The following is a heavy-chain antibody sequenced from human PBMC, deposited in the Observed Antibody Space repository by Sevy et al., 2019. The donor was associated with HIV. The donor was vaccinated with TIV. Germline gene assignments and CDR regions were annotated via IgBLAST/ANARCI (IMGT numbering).Heavy chain of an antibody. CDR2: ISSSSSYI. Sequence: GGSLRLSCAASGFTFSSYSMNWVRQAPGNGLEWVSSISSSSSYIYYADSVKGRFTISRDNAKNSLYLQMNSLRAEDTAVYYCARDGGLDIVVVTAYFDYWGQRTVVTVSS. J-gene: IGHJ4*02. D-gene: IGHD2-21*02. CDR3: ARDGGLDIVVVTAYFDY. V-gene: IGHV3-21*01. CDR1: GFTFSSYS.